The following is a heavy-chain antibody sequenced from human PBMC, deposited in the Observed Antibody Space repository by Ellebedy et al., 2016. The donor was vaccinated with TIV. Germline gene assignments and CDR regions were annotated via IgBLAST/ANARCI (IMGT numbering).Heavy chain of an antibody. CDR2: IYPGDSDT. V-gene: IGHV5-51*01. CDR1: GYSFTSYW. J-gene: IGHJ4*02. CDR3: ARQLDYYDSSGYSNYYFDY. Sequence: GESLKISCKGSGYSFTSYWIGWVRQMPGKGLEWMGIIYPGDSDTRYSPSFQGQVTISADKSISTAYLQWSSLKASDTAMYYCARQLDYYDSSGYSNYYFDYWGQGTLVTVSS. D-gene: IGHD3-22*01.